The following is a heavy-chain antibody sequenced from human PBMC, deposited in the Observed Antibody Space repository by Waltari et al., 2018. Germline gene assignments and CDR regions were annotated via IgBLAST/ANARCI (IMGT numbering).Heavy chain of an antibody. Sequence: EVQLLESGGGLVQPGGYLRLSCAASGFTFGRSAMSWARPAPGKGLEWVSAISGSGGSTYYADSVKGRFTISRDNSKNTLYLQMNSLRAEDTAVYYCAKVPLWLAFDYWGQGTLVTVSS. CDR2: ISGSGGST. CDR3: AKVPLWLAFDY. J-gene: IGHJ4*02. V-gene: IGHV3-23*01. D-gene: IGHD6-19*01. CDR1: GFTFGRSA.